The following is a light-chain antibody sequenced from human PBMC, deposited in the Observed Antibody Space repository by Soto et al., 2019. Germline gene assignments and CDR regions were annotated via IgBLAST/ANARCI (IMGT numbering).Light chain of an antibody. Sequence: EIVLTQSPGTLSLSPGERATLSCRASQSVSSSYLAWYQQKPGQAPRLLIYGASSRATGIPDRFSGSGSGTDFTLTISRLEPEDFALYYCQQYGSSPQTFGKGTKVEIK. J-gene: IGKJ1*01. CDR2: GAS. CDR3: QQYGSSPQT. V-gene: IGKV3-20*01. CDR1: QSVSSSY.